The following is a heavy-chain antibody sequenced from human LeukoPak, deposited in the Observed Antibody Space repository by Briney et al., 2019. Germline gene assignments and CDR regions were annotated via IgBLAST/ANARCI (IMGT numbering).Heavy chain of an antibody. Sequence: SETLSLTCTVSGGSISSGGYYWSWIRQHPGKGLEWIGYIYYSGSTYYNPSLKSRVTISVDTSKDQFSLKLSSVTAADTAVYYCASSKYYYDSSGSGAFDIWGQGTMVTVSS. D-gene: IGHD3-22*01. CDR2: IYYSGST. V-gene: IGHV4-31*03. CDR1: GGSISSGGYY. J-gene: IGHJ3*02. CDR3: ASSKYYYDSSGSGAFDI.